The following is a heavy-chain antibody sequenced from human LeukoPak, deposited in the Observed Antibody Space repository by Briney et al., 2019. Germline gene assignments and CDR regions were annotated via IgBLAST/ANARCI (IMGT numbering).Heavy chain of an antibody. CDR1: GFTFSSYS. CDR3: ARAVPRGYSYGSDAFDI. CDR2: ISSSSYI. J-gene: IGHJ3*02. V-gene: IGHV3-21*01. D-gene: IGHD5-18*01. Sequence: GGSLRLSCAASGFTFSSYSMNWVRQAPGKGLEWVSSISSSSYIYYADSVKGRFTISRDNAKNSLYLQMNSLRAEDTAVYYCARAVPRGYSYGSDAFDIWGQGTMVTVSS.